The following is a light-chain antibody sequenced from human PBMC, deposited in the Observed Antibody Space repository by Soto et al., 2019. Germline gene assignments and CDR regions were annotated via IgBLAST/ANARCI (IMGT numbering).Light chain of an antibody. J-gene: IGKJ4*02. CDR2: GAS. V-gene: IGKV3-15*01. CDR3: QQYNKWPLT. CDR1: QSVSSN. Sequence: EIVMTQSPATLSVSPGERVSLSCRASQSVSSNLAWYQQKPGQAPRLLIYGASTRATGIPARFSGSGSGTEFTLIISSLQSEDFAIYYCQQYNKWPLTFGGGTKVAIK.